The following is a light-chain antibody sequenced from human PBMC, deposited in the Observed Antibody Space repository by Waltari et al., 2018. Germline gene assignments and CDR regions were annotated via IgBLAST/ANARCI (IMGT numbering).Light chain of an antibody. CDR3: QQLYTSPYS. CDR2: SAS. V-gene: IGKV1-9*01. CDR1: QDIKKF. J-gene: IGKJ2*01. Sequence: IQLTQSPFSLPASIGDRVDITCRASQDIKKFLAWYQQNPGKAPKLLISSASTLRNEVPSRFSGNGSGTDFTLTINSLQPEDFTTYYCQQLYTSPYSFGQGTKL.